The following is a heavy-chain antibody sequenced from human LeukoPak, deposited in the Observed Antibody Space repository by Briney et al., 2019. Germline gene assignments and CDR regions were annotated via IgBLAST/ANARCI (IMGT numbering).Heavy chain of an antibody. CDR1: GFIFSSYS. J-gene: IGHJ6*03. CDR2: ITSSSDTI. D-gene: IGHD6-13*01. V-gene: IGHV3-48*01. Sequence: GGSLRLSCAASGFIFSSYSMNWVRQAPGKGLEWVSYITSSSDTIYYADSVKGRFTISRDNAKNSLYLQVNSLRGEDTAVYYCARDRIAAAGRYYYYYMDVWGKGTTVTVSS. CDR3: ARDRIAAAGRYYYYYMDV.